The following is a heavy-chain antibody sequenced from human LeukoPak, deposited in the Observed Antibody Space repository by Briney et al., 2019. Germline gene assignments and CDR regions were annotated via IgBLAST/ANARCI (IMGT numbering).Heavy chain of an antibody. CDR1: GGSISGYY. CDR3: AREIECSGGSCYFPLDY. J-gene: IGHJ4*02. CDR2: TYTSGST. V-gene: IGHV4-4*07. D-gene: IGHD2-15*01. Sequence: SETLSLTCTVSGGSISGYYWSWIRQPAGKGLEWIGRTYTSGSTNYNPSLKSRVTMSVDTSKNQISLKLSSVTAADTAIYYCAREIECSGGSCYFPLDYWGQGTLVTVSS.